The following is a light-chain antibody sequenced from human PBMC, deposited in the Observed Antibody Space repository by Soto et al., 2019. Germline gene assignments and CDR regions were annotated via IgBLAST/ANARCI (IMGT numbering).Light chain of an antibody. J-gene: IGKJ2*01. CDR2: DAS. CDR3: QQRSNWPPYT. V-gene: IGKV3-11*01. Sequence: EIVLTQSPATLSLSPGERATLSCRASQSVSSYLAWYQQKPGQAPRLLIYDASNSATGIPARFSGSGSGTDFTLTISILEPEDLAVYYCQQRSNWPPYTFGQGTKLEIK. CDR1: QSVSSY.